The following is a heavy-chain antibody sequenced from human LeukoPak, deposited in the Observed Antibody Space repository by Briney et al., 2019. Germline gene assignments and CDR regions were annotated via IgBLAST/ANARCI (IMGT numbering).Heavy chain of an antibody. D-gene: IGHD2-21*02. CDR1: GGSISSSSYY. V-gene: IGHV4-39*01. Sequence: PSETLSLTCTVSGGSISSSSYYWGWIRQPPGKGLEWIGSIYYSGSTYYNPSLKSRVTMSVDTSKDQFSLKLSSVTAADTAVYYCARYVVVTAYFDYWGQGALVTVSS. CDR2: IYYSGST. J-gene: IGHJ4*02. CDR3: ARYVVVTAYFDY.